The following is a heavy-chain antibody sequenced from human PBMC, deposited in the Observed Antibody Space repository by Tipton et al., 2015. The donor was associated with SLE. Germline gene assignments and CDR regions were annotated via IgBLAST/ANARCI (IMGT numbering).Heavy chain of an antibody. CDR2: IYYSGST. D-gene: IGHD2-2*02. CDR3: ARDEAAIGGPNWYFDL. V-gene: IGHV4-39*07. Sequence: TLSLTCTVSGGSISSYYWGWIRQPPGKGLEWIGSIYYSGSTYYNPSLKSRVTISVDTSKNQFSLKLSSVTAADTAVYYCARDEAAIGGPNWYFDLWGRGTLVTVSS. CDR1: GGSISSYY. J-gene: IGHJ2*01.